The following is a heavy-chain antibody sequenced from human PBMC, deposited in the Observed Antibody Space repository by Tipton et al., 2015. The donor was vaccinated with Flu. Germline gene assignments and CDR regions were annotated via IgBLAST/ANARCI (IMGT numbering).Heavy chain of an antibody. D-gene: IGHD6-13*01. CDR1: GGSISSYY. V-gene: IGHV4-59*08. Sequence: TLSLTCTVSGGSISSYYWSWIRQPPGKGLEWIGYIYYSGSTNYNPSLKSRVTISVDTSKNPFSLKLSSVTAADTAVYYCTRDSAAHYGMDVWGQGTTVTVSS. J-gene: IGHJ6*02. CDR2: IYYSGST. CDR3: TRDSAAHYGMDV.